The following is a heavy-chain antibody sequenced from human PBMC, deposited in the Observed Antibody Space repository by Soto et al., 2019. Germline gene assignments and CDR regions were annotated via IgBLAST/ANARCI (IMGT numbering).Heavy chain of an antibody. CDR3: AREWPHLDC. CDR2: IYSGGST. CDR1: GFTVSSNY. V-gene: IGHV3-53*01. Sequence: PGGSLRLSCAASGFTVSSNYMSWVRQAPGKGLEWVSVIYSGGSTFYADSVKGRFTIPRDNSKNMVYLQMNRMRAEDTAVYYCAREWPHLDCWGQGTLVTVSS. J-gene: IGHJ4*02.